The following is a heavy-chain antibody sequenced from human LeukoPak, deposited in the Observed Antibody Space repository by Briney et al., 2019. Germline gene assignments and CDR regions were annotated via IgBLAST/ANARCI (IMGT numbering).Heavy chain of an antibody. CDR1: GFTFSSYS. CDR3: AREKAEDFDY. Sequence: GGSLRLSCAASGFTFSSYSMNWVRQAPGMGLEWVSSIGSGSISIYYADSVKGRFTTSRDNAKNSLYLQMNSLRPDDTAVYFCAREKAEDFDYWGQGTLVTVSS. J-gene: IGHJ4*02. V-gene: IGHV3-21*01. CDR2: IGSGSISI. D-gene: IGHD1-14*01.